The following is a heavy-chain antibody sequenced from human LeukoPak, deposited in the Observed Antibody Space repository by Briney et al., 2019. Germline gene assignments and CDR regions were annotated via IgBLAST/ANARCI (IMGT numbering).Heavy chain of an antibody. CDR1: GGSISSYY. CDR2: IYTSGST. V-gene: IGHV4-4*07. D-gene: IGHD6-19*01. J-gene: IGHJ3*02. CDR3: ARDLDSSGWYFGPGGDAFDI. Sequence: DPSETLSLTCTVSGGSISSYYWSWIRQPAGKGLEWIGRIYTSGSTNYNPSLKSRVTMSVDTSKNQFSLKLSSVTAADTAVYYCARDLDSSGWYFGPGGDAFDIWGQGTMDTVSS.